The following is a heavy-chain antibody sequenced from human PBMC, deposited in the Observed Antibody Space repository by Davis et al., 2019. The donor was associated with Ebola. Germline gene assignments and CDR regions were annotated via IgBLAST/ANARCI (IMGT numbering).Heavy chain of an antibody. Sequence: GGSLRLSCAASGFTFSDYYMSWIRQAPGKGLEWVSYISSSGSTIYYADSVKGRFTISRDNSKNTLSVQMNSLRAEDTAVYYCARGYDSSGYSSFDYWGQGTLVTVSS. CDR3: ARGYDSSGYSSFDY. V-gene: IGHV3-11*04. CDR1: GFTFSDYY. CDR2: ISSSGSTI. J-gene: IGHJ4*02. D-gene: IGHD3-22*01.